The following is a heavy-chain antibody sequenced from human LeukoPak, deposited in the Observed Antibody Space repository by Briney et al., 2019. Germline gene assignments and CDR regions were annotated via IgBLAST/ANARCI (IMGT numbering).Heavy chain of an antibody. V-gene: IGHV4-4*07. CDR2: MYTSGST. CDR1: GGSISSYY. J-gene: IGHJ5*02. Sequence: PSETLSLTCTVSGGSISSYYWSWIRQPAGKGLEWIGRMYTSGSTNYNPSLKSRVTMSVDTSKNQFSLKLSSVTAADTAVYYCARDNLMITFGGVIGGFDPWGQGTLVTVSS. CDR3: ARDNLMITFGGVIGGFDP. D-gene: IGHD3-16*02.